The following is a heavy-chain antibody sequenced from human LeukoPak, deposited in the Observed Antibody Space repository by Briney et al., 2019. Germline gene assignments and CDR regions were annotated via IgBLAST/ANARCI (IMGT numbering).Heavy chain of an antibody. D-gene: IGHD3-10*01. CDR3: ASYKKGEYYYYYYIDV. J-gene: IGHJ6*03. CDR2: INHSGST. CDR1: GGSFSGYY. Sequence: SETLSLTCAVYGGSFSGYYWSWIRQPPGKGLEWIGEINHSGSTNYNPSLKSRVTMSVDTSKSQFSLKLRSVTAADTAVYYCASYKKGEYYYYYYIDVWGRGTTVTISS. V-gene: IGHV4-34*01.